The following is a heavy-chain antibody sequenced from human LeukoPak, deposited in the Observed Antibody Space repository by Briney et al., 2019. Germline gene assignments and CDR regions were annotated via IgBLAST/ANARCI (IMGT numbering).Heavy chain of an antibody. CDR1: GFTFSDYY. D-gene: IGHD6-13*01. V-gene: IGHV3-11*03. J-gene: IGHJ4*02. CDR2: ISSFSNFR. CDR3: ARPTIAAAGNFEY. Sequence: PGGSLRLPCAASGFTFSDYYMSWIRQAPGKGLEWVSHISSFSNFRSYADSVKGRFTISRDNAKNSLYLQVNSLRAEDTAVYYCARPTIAAAGNFEYWGQGTLVTVSS.